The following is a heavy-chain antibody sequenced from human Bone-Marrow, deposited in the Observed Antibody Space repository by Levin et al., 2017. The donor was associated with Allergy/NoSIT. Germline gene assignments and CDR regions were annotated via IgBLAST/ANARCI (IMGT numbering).Heavy chain of an antibody. CDR3: ARDETFNSWHVGWFDS. V-gene: IGHV4-61*02. CDR1: CDSIHNTHHY. CDR2: MFAGGAA. Sequence: PSQTLSLPCTVSCDSIHNTHHYWSWIRQPAGKGLEWIGRMFAGGAATYNRSLRSRVTISIDTSKNQFSLKLTSVTAADTAVYYCARDETFNSWHVGWFDSWGQGTLVTVSS. D-gene: IGHD6-13*01. J-gene: IGHJ5*01.